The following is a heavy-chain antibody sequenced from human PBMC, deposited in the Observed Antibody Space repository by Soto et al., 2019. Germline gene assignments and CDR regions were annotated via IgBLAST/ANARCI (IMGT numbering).Heavy chain of an antibody. Sequence: SETLSLTCTVSGGSISSSSYYWGWIRQPPGKGLEWIGSIYYSGSTYYNPSLKSRVTISVDTSKNQFSLKLSSVTAADTAVYYCARAYYDFWSGHSYYYYYMDVWGKGTTVT. CDR1: GGSISSSSYY. D-gene: IGHD3-3*01. V-gene: IGHV4-39*01. J-gene: IGHJ6*03. CDR3: ARAYYDFWSGHSYYYYYMDV. CDR2: IYYSGST.